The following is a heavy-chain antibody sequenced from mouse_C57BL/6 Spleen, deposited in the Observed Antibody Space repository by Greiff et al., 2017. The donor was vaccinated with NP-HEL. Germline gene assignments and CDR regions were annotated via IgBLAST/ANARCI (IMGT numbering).Heavy chain of an antibody. Sequence: QVQLQQPGAELVKPGASVKMSCKASGYTFTSYWITWVKQRPGQGLEWIGDIYPGSGSTNYNEKFKSKATLTVDTSSSTAYMQLSSLTSEDSAVYYWARGGGVGYDSSWFAYWGQGTLVTVSA. CDR3: ARGGGVGYDSSWFAY. D-gene: IGHD2-4*01. CDR2: IYPGSGST. CDR1: GYTFTSYW. J-gene: IGHJ3*01. V-gene: IGHV1-55*01.